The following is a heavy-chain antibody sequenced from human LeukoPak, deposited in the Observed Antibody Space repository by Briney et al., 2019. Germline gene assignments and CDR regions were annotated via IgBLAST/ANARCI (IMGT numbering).Heavy chain of an antibody. Sequence: GGSLRLSCAASGFTFSSYAMSWVRQAPGKGLEWVSAISGSGGSTYYADSVKGRFTISRDNSKNTLYLQMNSLRAEDTAVYYCAKGGGYSSRGGYFDYWGQGTLVTVSS. D-gene: IGHD6-13*01. V-gene: IGHV3-23*01. CDR1: GFTFSSYA. J-gene: IGHJ4*02. CDR2: ISGSGGST. CDR3: AKGGGYSSRGGYFDY.